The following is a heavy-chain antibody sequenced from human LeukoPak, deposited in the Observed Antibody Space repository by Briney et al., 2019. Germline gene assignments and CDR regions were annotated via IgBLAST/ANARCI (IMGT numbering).Heavy chain of an antibody. Sequence: PSETLSLTCAVYGGSFSGYYWNWIRQPPGKGLEWIGEINHSGRTNYNPSLRSRLTVSVDMSKNQFSLKLNSVTAADTAVYYCAKYSRLLREKNPFDVWGPGTMVVVSS. V-gene: IGHV4-34*01. CDR2: INHSGRT. CDR3: AKYSRLLREKNPFDV. J-gene: IGHJ3*01. D-gene: IGHD5-18*01. CDR1: GGSFSGYY.